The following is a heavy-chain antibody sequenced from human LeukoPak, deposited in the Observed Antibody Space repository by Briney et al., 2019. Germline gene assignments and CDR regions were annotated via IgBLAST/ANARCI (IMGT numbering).Heavy chain of an antibody. Sequence: FTXXSYGMHWVGQAPGXGLEWVAFIRYDGSNKXYADSVKGGFTISRDNSKXTLYLQMNSLRDEETAVYYXXXXXXXXXXXPXXYWGQGTLVTVSS. CDR1: FTXXSYG. J-gene: IGHJ4*02. CDR2: IRYDGSNK. V-gene: IGHV3-30*02. CDR3: XXXXXXXXXXPXXY.